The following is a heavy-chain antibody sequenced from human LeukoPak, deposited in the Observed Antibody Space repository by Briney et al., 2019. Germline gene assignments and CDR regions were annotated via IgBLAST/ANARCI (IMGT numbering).Heavy chain of an antibody. Sequence: GGSLRLSCAASGFTFSSYSMNWVRQAPGKGLEWVSSISSSSSYIYYADSVKGRFTISRDNAKNSLYLQMTSLRAEDTAVYYCARDFYSSGCKGDWGQGTLVTVSS. CDR1: GFTFSSYS. J-gene: IGHJ4*02. V-gene: IGHV3-21*01. CDR2: ISSSSSYI. D-gene: IGHD6-19*01. CDR3: ARDFYSSGCKGD.